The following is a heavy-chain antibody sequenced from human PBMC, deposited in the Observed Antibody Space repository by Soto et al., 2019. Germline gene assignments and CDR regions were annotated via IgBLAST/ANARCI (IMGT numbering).Heavy chain of an antibody. Sequence: PGGSLRLSCAASGFTFSSYGMHWVRQAPGKGLEWVAVISYDGSNKYYADSVKGRFTISRDNSKNTLYLQMNSLRAEDTAVYYCAKDLDRVPSDYWGQGTLVTVSS. J-gene: IGHJ4*02. D-gene: IGHD3-10*01. CDR2: ISYDGSNK. CDR3: AKDLDRVPSDY. V-gene: IGHV3-30*18. CDR1: GFTFSSYG.